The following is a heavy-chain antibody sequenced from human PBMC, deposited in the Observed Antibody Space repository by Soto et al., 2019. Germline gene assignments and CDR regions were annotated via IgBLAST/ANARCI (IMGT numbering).Heavy chain of an antibody. V-gene: IGHV4-59*01. Sequence: PSETLSLTCSVSGGSMSEYFWSWIRQSPGKGLEWIGYIYYLGSTDYNPSLKSRVTISVDTSKRQFSLRLTSVTAADTAVYYCARDGYDGSGSPYPAYWGPGTQVTVSP. CDR1: GGSMSEYF. D-gene: IGHD3-10*01. CDR3: ARDGYDGSGSPYPAY. J-gene: IGHJ4*02. CDR2: IYYLGST.